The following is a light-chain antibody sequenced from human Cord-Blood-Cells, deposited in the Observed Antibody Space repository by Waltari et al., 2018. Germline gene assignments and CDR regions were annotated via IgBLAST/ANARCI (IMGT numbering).Light chain of an antibody. CDR3: QQRSNWPLT. CDR1: QSVSSD. Sequence: EIVLTKSPATLSLSPGERATLSCWASQSVSSDLAWYQQKPGQAPRLLIYDASNRATGIPARFSGSWSGTDFTLTISSLEPEDFAVYYWQQRSNWPLTFGGGTKVEIK. V-gene: IGKV3-11*01. J-gene: IGKJ4*01. CDR2: DAS.